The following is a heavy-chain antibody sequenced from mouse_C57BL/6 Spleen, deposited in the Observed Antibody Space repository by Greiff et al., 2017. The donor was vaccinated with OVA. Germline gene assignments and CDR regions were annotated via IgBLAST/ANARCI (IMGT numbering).Heavy chain of an antibody. Sequence: QVQLKQSGAELARPGASVKLSCKASGYTFTSYGISWVKQRTGQGLEWIGEIYPRSGNTYYNEKFKGKATLTADKSSSTAYMELRSLTSEDSAVYFCADTTVEGAWFAYWGQGTLVTVSA. CDR3: ADTTVEGAWFAY. J-gene: IGHJ3*01. V-gene: IGHV1-81*01. CDR1: GYTFTSYG. CDR2: IYPRSGNT. D-gene: IGHD1-1*01.